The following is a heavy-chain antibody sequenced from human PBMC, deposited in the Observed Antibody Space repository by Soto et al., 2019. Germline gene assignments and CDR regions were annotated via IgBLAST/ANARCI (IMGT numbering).Heavy chain of an antibody. Sequence: DVQLVESGGGLVQPGGSLRLSCAASGFTFSNYWMNWVRQAPGKGLEWVANIREDGSEKYYVDSVKGRFSITRDNAKNSLSLQMTDLRSNDTAVYYCTKDQIGGGYFDYWGQGILVTVCS. D-gene: IGHD2-15*01. V-gene: IGHV3-7*01. J-gene: IGHJ4*02. CDR3: TKDQIGGGYFDY. CDR2: IREDGSEK. CDR1: GFTFSNYW.